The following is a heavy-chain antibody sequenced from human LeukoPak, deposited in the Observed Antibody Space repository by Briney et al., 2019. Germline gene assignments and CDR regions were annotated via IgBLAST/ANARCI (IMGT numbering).Heavy chain of an antibody. D-gene: IGHD3-10*01. Sequence: ASVKVSCKASGYTFTSYGISWVRQAPGQGLEWMGWIGAYNGNTNYAQKLQGRVTMTTDTSTSTAYMELRSLRSDDTAVYYCASTSMVRGVIIPGYWGQGTLVTVSS. CDR2: IGAYNGNT. CDR3: ASTSMVRGVIIPGY. CDR1: GYTFTSYG. V-gene: IGHV1-18*01. J-gene: IGHJ4*02.